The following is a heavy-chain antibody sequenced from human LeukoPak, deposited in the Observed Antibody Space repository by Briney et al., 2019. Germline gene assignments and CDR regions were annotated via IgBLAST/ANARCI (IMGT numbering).Heavy chain of an antibody. J-gene: IGHJ6*04. Sequence: GGSLRLSCAASGFTVSSNYMSWVRQAPGKGLEWVSVIYSGGSTYYADSVEGRFTISRDNSKNTLYLQMNSLRAEDTAVYYCATHGYSSGWYYRFDYYYGMDVWGKGTTVTVSS. V-gene: IGHV3-53*01. CDR3: ATHGYSSGWYYRFDYYYGMDV. CDR2: IYSGGST. D-gene: IGHD6-19*01. CDR1: GFTVSSNY.